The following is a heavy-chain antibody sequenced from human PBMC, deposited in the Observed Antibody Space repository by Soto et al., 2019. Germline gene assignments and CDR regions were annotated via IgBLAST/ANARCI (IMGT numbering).Heavy chain of an antibody. J-gene: IGHJ5*02. D-gene: IGHD6-13*01. V-gene: IGHV3-30-3*01. Sequence: GGSLRLSCAASGFTFSNYAMHWVRQAPGKGLEWVTVISYDGSNKYYADSVKGRFTISRDSSKSTLYLQMNSLRADDTAVYYCARDPIAAAGTNWFDPWGQGTLVTVSS. CDR3: ARDPIAAAGTNWFDP. CDR2: ISYDGSNK. CDR1: GFTFSNYA.